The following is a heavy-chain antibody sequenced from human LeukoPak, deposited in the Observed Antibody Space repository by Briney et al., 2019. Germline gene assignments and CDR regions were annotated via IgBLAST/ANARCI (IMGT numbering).Heavy chain of an antibody. CDR3: ARELGGYDSL. Sequence: GASVKVSCKASGYTFTTCYIHWVRQAPGQGLEWMGIINPGGGSTRYAQKFQGRVTMTRDTSTSTVYMEVSSLRSEDTAVYYCARELGGYDSLWGQGTLVTVSS. D-gene: IGHD5-12*01. V-gene: IGHV1-46*01. J-gene: IGHJ4*02. CDR1: GYTFTTCY. CDR2: INPGGGST.